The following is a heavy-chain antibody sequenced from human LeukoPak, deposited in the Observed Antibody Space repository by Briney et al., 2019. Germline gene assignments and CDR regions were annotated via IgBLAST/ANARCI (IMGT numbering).Heavy chain of an antibody. Sequence: GGSLRLSCAASGFTFSSYSMNWVRQAPGKGLEWVSYISSSSSTIYYADSVKGRFTISRDNAKNSLYLQMNSLRDEDAAVYYCARVQSITIFGVHHEYYYGMDVWGQGTTVTVSS. CDR3: ARVQSITIFGVHHEYYYGMDV. CDR2: ISSSSSTI. J-gene: IGHJ6*02. CDR1: GFTFSSYS. V-gene: IGHV3-48*02. D-gene: IGHD3-3*01.